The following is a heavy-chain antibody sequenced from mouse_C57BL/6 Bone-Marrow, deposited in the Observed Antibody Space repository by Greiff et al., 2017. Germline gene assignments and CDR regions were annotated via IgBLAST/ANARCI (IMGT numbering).Heavy chain of an antibody. CDR2: IDPEDGKT. J-gene: IGHJ2*01. V-gene: IGHV14-2*01. D-gene: IGHD1-1*01. CDR3: TRSLIYYGTNY. CDR1: GFNIKDYY. Sequence: VQLQQSGAELVKPGASVKLSCPASGFNIKDYYIHWVKQRTEQGLEWIGRIDPEDGKTKYAPKFQDKATITADTSSNTAYLQLSSLTSEDTAVYYSTRSLIYYGTNYWGQGTTLTVSS.